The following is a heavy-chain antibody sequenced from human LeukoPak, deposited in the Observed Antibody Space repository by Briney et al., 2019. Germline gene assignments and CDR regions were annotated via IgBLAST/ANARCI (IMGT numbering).Heavy chain of an antibody. D-gene: IGHD5/OR15-5a*01. CDR2: INPNSGGT. Sequence: ASVKVSCKASGYTITGYYMHWVRQAPGQGLEWMGRINPNSGGTNSAQKFQGRITMTRDTSISTAYMELSGLRSDDTAVYYCARGVSEYYFDYWGQGTLVTVSS. CDR3: ARGVSEYYFDY. V-gene: IGHV1-2*06. J-gene: IGHJ4*02. CDR1: GYTITGYY.